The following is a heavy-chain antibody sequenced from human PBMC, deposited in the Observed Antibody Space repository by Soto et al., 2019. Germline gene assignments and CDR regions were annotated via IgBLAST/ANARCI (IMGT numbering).Heavy chain of an antibody. J-gene: IGHJ4*02. CDR3: ARGEAYYYDSSGYFDY. V-gene: IGHV3-48*02. Sequence: GGSLRLSCAASGFIFSSHSMNWVRQAPAKGLEWVSYISSSSSTTYYADSVKGRFTISRDNAKNALYLQMNNLRDEDTAVYYCARGEAYYYDSSGYFDYWGQGTLVTVSS. D-gene: IGHD3-22*01. CDR2: ISSSSSTT. CDR1: GFIFSSHS.